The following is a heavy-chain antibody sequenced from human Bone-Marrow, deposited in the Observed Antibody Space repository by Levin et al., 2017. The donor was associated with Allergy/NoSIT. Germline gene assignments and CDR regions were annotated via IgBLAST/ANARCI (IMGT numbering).Heavy chain of an antibody. Sequence: SETLSLTCGVSGGSFTSYYWSWVRQAPGKGLEWIAYMHYSGSTYYNPSLKSRVTVSIDTSRNQFSLILRSLTAADTAVYFCARVDVAAAGLYEHWGPGTLVTVSS. J-gene: IGHJ4*02. CDR1: GGSFTSYY. CDR3: ARVDVAAAGLYEH. D-gene: IGHD6-13*01. V-gene: IGHV4-59*01. CDR2: MHYSGST.